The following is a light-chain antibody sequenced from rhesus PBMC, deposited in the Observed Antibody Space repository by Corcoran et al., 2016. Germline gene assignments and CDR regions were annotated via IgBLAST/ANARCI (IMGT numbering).Light chain of an antibody. CDR1: QSLLHSNGDTY. V-gene: IGKV2S2*01. J-gene: IGKJ2*01. CDR2: RVT. Sequence: DIVTTQTPLSLSVTSGEPAFISCRSSQSLLHSNGDTYLDWFLQRPGQSPGLLIYRVTYGESGVPDRFSGNGSGKDFTLKISRVEPEDVGVYYCMQSTKGPYTFGQGTKVGIK. CDR3: MQSTKGPYT.